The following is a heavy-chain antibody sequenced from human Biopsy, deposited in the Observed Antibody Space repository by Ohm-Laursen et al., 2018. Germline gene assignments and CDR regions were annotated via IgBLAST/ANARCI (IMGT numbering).Heavy chain of an antibody. V-gene: IGHV3-21*01. CDR2: ISSSSDNI. Sequence: SLRLSCAAFGFTLSSYSMNWVRQTPGKGLEWVSTISSSSDNIYYVDSVKGRFTTSRDNPKSSLYLQMNSLRADDSAVYFCAREQPAQSGGGSWFDSWGQGTLVIVSS. D-gene: IGHD2-8*02. CDR1: GFTLSSYS. CDR3: AREQPAQSGGGSWFDS. J-gene: IGHJ5*01.